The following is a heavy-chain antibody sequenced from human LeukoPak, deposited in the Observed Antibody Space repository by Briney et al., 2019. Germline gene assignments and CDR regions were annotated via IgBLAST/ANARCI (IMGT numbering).Heavy chain of an antibody. J-gene: IGHJ4*02. D-gene: IGHD5-18*01. CDR2: IYYSGST. CDR1: GGSISSGDYY. CDR3: ARGAAGYSYG. Sequence: SETLSLTCTVSGGSISSGDYYWSWIRQPPGKGLEWIGNIYYSGSTYYNPSLKSRVIISVDTSKNQFSLRLSSVTAADTAVYYCARGAAGYSYGWGQGTLVTVSS. V-gene: IGHV4-30-4*02.